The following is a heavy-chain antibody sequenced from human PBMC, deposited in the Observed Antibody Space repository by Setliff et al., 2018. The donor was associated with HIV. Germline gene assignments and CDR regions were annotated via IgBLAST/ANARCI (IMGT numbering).Heavy chain of an antibody. CDR3: ARDIVVVPAAAVRNYYYYMDV. D-gene: IGHD2-2*01. J-gene: IGHJ6*03. Sequence: ASVKVSCKASGGTFSSYAISWVRQAPGQGLEWMGRIIPIFGTANYAQKFQGRVTITADKSTSTAYMELSSLRSEDTAVYYCARDIVVVPAAAVRNYYYYMDVWGKGTTVTVS. V-gene: IGHV1-69*06. CDR2: IIPIFGTA. CDR1: GGTFSSYA.